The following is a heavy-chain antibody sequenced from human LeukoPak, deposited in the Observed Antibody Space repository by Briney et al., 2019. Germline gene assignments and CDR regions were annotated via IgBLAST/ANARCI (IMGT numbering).Heavy chain of an antibody. J-gene: IGHJ4*02. CDR3: ARVPYTGSYFVEF. CDR2: ISPSAVTT. Sequence: GGSLRLSCAASGFNFNDYAMTWVRQAPGKGLEWVSSISPSAVTTFYADSVQGRSTISKDYSKNTLLPQMKYLRAADTAVYYCARVPYTGSYFVEFWGQGTQVTVSS. CDR1: GFNFNDYA. V-gene: IGHV3-23*01. D-gene: IGHD1-26*01.